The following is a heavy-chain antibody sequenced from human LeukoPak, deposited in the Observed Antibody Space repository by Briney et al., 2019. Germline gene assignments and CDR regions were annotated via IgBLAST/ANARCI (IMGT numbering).Heavy chain of an antibody. Sequence: GGSLRLSCAASGFTFTTYWMSWVRQAPGKGLEWVANIKQDGSEKYYVDSVKGRFTISRDNAKNSLYLQMNSLRAEDTAAYYCARDRYDILTGYNDAFDVWGQGTKVIVSS. CDR1: GFTFTTYW. D-gene: IGHD3-9*01. J-gene: IGHJ3*01. V-gene: IGHV3-7*01. CDR2: IKQDGSEK. CDR3: ARDRYDILTGYNDAFDV.